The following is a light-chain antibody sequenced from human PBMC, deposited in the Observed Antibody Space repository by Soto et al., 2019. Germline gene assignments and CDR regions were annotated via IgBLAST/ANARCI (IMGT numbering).Light chain of an antibody. V-gene: IGLV4-69*02. Sequence: QSVLTQSPSASASLGASVNLTCTLTGGHSTYSIGWHQQQPQTGPRFLMRLNSDGSHSQGDGIPDRFSGSSSGAERFLTISSLQSEDEADYYCQTWGRGIVVFGGGTKLTVL. CDR2: LNSDGSH. CDR1: GGHSTYS. CDR3: QTWGRGIVV. J-gene: IGLJ2*01.